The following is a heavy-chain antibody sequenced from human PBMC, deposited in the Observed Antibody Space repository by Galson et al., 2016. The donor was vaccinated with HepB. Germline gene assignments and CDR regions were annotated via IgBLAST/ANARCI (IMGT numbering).Heavy chain of an antibody. J-gene: IGHJ4*02. CDR1: GFNFRNFA. Sequence: SLRLSCAASGFNFRNFAMSWVRQAAGKGLEWVASVNNGGNPYYADSVKGRFIVSRDNSQNTLDLQLNSLRAEDTAVYYCAKDHPSSGWPTFDHLGPGTLVTVSS. D-gene: IGHD6-19*01. CDR2: VNNGGNP. CDR3: AKDHPSSGWPTFDH. V-gene: IGHV3-23*01.